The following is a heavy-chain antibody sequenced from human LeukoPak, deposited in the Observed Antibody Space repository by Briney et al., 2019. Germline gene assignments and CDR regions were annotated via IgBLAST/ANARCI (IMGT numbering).Heavy chain of an antibody. J-gene: IGHJ6*02. CDR2: ISAYNGNT. V-gene: IGHV1-18*01. D-gene: IGHD2-8*01. Sequence: ASVKVCCKASGYTFTSYGISWVRQAPGQGLEWMGWISAYNGNTNYAQKLQGRVTMTTDTSTSTAYMELRSLRSDDTAVYYCARVHLPQDIVLMVYAIDYYGMDVWGQGTTVTVSS. CDR3: ARVHLPQDIVLMVYAIDYYGMDV. CDR1: GYTFTSYG.